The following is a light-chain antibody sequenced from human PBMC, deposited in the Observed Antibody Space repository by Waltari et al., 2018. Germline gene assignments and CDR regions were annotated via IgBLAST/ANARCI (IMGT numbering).Light chain of an antibody. Sequence: QSALTQPPSVSGTPGQRVTISCSGSYSNIGSRALTWYQQLPGTAPKLRIYGNDHRPSGVPDRFSGSKSGTSASLAISGLQSEDEADYYCATWDDSLNWVFGGGTKLTVL. CDR3: ATWDDSLNWV. V-gene: IGLV1-44*01. CDR1: YSNIGSRA. CDR2: GND. J-gene: IGLJ3*02.